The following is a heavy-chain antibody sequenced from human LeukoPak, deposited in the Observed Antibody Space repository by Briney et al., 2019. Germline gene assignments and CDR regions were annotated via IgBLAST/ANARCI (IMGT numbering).Heavy chain of an antibody. J-gene: IGHJ3*02. Sequence: GGSLRLSCAASGFTVSSNYMSWVRQAPGKGLGWVSAISGSGGSTYYADSVKGRFTISRDNSKSTLYLQMNGLRAEDTAIFYCAKSLFTSATGTGRAFHIWGQGTRVTVSS. V-gene: IGHV3-23*01. CDR3: AKSLFTSATGTGRAFHI. D-gene: IGHD1-1*01. CDR1: GFTVSSNY. CDR2: ISGSGGST.